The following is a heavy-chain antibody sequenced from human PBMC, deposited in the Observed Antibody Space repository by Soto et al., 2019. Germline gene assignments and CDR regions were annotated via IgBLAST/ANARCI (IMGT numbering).Heavy chain of an antibody. CDR1: GYTFSSYG. CDR2: ISSDGSKK. Sequence: QVQLVESGGGVVQPGRSLRLSCAASGYTFSSYGMHWVRQAPGKGLEWVAVISSDGSKKYYVDSVMGRFTISRDDSKNTVYLQMNSLRGEDTAVYYCTRDQSSAFHHWGQGTLVTVSS. V-gene: IGHV3-30*03. J-gene: IGHJ4*02. D-gene: IGHD6-19*01. CDR3: TRDQSSAFHH.